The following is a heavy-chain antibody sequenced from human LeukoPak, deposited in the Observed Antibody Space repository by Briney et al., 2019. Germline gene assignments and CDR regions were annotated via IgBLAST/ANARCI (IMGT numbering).Heavy chain of an antibody. CDR3: ARDRASQWVSPYDAFDI. CDR1: GFTFSSYS. D-gene: IGHD6-19*01. V-gene: IGHV3-21*01. Sequence: NPGGSLRLSCAASGFTFSSYSMNWVRQAPGKGLEWVSSISSSSSYIYYADSVKGRFTISRDNAKNSLYLQMNSLRAEDTAVYYCARDRASQWVSPYDAFDIWGQGTMVTVSS. CDR2: ISSSSSYI. J-gene: IGHJ3*02.